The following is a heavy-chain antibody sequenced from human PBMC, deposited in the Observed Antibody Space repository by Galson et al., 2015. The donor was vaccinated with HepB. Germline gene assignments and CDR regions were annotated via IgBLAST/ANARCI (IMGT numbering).Heavy chain of an antibody. J-gene: IGHJ4*02. Sequence: TLSLTCFVSGASISSGDYYWSWIRQVPGKGLEWIGYIYYTGSTYYNPSLKSRVTISVDLSENQFSLNLTSVTATDTALYYCARVTPVTDFGSWGQGTLVTVSS. D-gene: IGHD4-17*01. V-gene: IGHV4-30-4*01. CDR1: GASISSGDYY. CDR3: ARVTPVTDFGS. CDR2: IYYTGST.